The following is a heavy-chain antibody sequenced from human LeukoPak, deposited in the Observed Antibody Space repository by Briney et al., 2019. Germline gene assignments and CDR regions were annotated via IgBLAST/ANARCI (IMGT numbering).Heavy chain of an antibody. CDR3: ARGMVQLERPSFDY. J-gene: IGHJ4*02. D-gene: IGHD1-1*01. V-gene: IGHV1-8*01. CDR1: GYTFTSYD. Sequence: ASVKVSCKASGYTFTSYDINWVRQATGQGLEWMGWMNPNSGNTGYAQKFQGRVTMTRDTSISTAYMELSRLRSDDTAVYYCARGMVQLERPSFDYWGQGTLVTVSS. CDR2: MNPNSGNT.